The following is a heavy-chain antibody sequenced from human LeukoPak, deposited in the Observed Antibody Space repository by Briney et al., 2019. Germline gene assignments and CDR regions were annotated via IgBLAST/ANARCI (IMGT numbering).Heavy chain of an antibody. CDR3: AREGSGYNAFDI. Sequence: GGSLRLSCAVSGFTFSSYGMHWVRQAPGKGLEWVAVMWSDGSNQYYADSVKGRFTISRDVSKRTLFLQMNSLRAEDTAVYYCAREGSGYNAFDIWGQGTMVTVSS. V-gene: IGHV3-33*08. J-gene: IGHJ3*02. CDR2: MWSDGSNQ. D-gene: IGHD3-3*01. CDR1: GFTFSSYG.